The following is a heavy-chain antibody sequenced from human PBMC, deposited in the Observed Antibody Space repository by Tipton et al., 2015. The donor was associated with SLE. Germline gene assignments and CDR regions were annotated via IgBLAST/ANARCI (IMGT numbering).Heavy chain of an antibody. V-gene: IGHV4-59*08. J-gene: IGHJ3*02. Sequence: TLSLTCTVSGGSISSYYWSWIRQPPGKGLEWIGYIYYSGSTNYNPSLKSRVTISVGTSKNQFSLKLSSVTAADTAVYYCARVVAAAGTAFDIWGQGTMVTVSS. CDR3: ARVVAAAGTAFDI. CDR2: IYYSGST. CDR1: GGSISSYY. D-gene: IGHD6-13*01.